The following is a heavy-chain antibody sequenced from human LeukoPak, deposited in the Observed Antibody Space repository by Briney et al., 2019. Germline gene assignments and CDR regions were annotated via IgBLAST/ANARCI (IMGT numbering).Heavy chain of an antibody. J-gene: IGHJ4*02. D-gene: IGHD6-13*01. Sequence: GASVKVSCKASGYTFTGYYMHWVRQAPGQGLEWMGWINPNSGGTNYAQKFQGRVTMTRDTSISTAYMELSRLRSDGTAVYYCARDIPYSSSYNYFDYWGQGTLVTVSS. CDR2: INPNSGGT. CDR1: GYTFTGYY. V-gene: IGHV1-2*02. CDR3: ARDIPYSSSYNYFDY.